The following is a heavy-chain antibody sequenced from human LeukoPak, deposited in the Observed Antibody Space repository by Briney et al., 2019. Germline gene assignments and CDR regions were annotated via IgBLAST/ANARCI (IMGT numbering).Heavy chain of an antibody. V-gene: IGHV3-23*01. CDR3: AKDDHGGSGWRDYFDY. CDR2: ISGSGGST. CDR1: GFTFSSYA. D-gene: IGHD6-19*01. J-gene: IGHJ4*02. Sequence: GGSLRLSCAASGFTFSSYAMSWVRQAPGKGLEWVSAISGSGGSTYYAESVKGRFTISRDNSKNTLYLQMNSLRAEDAAVYYCAKDDHGGSGWRDYFDYWGQGTLVTVSS.